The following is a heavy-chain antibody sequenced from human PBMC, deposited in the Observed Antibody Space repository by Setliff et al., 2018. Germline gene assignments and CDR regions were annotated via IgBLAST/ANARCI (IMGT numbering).Heavy chain of an antibody. Sequence: GASVKVSCKASGYTFTGYYMHWVRQAPGQRLEWMGWINADNGNPKYSQKFQGRVTMTTDTSTSTAYMELRSLRSDDTAVYYCARVAAAGPSILYMDVWGKGTTVTVSS. CDR2: INADNGNP. CDR1: GYTFTGYY. V-gene: IGHV1-3*01. D-gene: IGHD6-13*01. J-gene: IGHJ6*03. CDR3: ARVAAAGPSILYMDV.